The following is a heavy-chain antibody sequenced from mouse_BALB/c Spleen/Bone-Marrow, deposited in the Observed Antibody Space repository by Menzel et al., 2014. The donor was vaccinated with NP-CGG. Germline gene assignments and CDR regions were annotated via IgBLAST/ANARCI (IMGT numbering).Heavy chain of an antibody. D-gene: IGHD1-1*01. CDR2: ISSGSSTI. J-gene: IGHJ2*01. CDR1: GFTFSSFG. V-gene: IGHV5-17*02. Sequence: EVHLVESGGGLVQPGGSRKLSCAASGFTFSSFGMHWVRQAPEKGLEWVAYISSGSSTIYYADTVMGRYTISRDNPKNTLFLQMTSLRSEDAAMHYCARSGSSSGYFDYWGQGTTLTVSS. CDR3: ARSGSSSGYFDY.